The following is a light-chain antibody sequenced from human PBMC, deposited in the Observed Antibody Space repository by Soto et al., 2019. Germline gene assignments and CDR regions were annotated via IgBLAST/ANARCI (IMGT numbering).Light chain of an antibody. CDR2: GAS. Sequence: EIVMTQSPATLSVSPGERATLSCRASQSVSSNLAWYQQKPGQAPRLLIYGASTRATGIPARFSGSGSGTEFTLTISSLQTEDCAVYYCQQYNNLPSLTFGGGTKVDI. V-gene: IGKV3-15*01. CDR3: QQYNNLPSLT. J-gene: IGKJ4*01. CDR1: QSVSSN.